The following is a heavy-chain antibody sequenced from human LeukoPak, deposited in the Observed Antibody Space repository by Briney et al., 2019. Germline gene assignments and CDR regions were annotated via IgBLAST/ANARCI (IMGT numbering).Heavy chain of an antibody. CDR3: ARGGYSFDY. V-gene: IGHV3-7*01. J-gene: IGHJ4*02. CDR2: LHPDGSER. CDR1: GFAISDHH. Sequence: GGSLRLSCAASGFAISDHHMDWVRQAPGKGLEWVARLHPDGSERNYVGSVEGRFTVFGDNAKSSLVLQMHSLRVEDTAVYYCARGGYSFDYLGQGTLVTVSS. D-gene: IGHD5-12*01.